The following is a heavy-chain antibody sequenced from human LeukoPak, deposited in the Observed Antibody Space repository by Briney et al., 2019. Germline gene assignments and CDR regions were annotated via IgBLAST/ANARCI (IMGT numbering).Heavy chain of an antibody. Sequence: GGSLRLSCAASGFTVSSNYMSWVRQAPGRGLEWVSAIYSGGSTYYADSVKGRFIISRANSKNTVYLEVNSLRAEDTAVYYCARALSYGSGSYPIHWGQGTLVTVSP. CDR2: IYSGGST. CDR1: GFTVSSNY. J-gene: IGHJ1*01. CDR3: ARALSYGSGSYPIH. V-gene: IGHV3-53*01. D-gene: IGHD3-10*01.